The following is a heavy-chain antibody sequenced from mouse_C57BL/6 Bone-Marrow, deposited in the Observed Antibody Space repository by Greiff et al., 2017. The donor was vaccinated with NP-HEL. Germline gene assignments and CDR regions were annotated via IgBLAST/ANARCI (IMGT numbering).Heavy chain of an antibody. CDR3: TEGVGGLEH. CDR2: IRLKSDDYAT. Sequence: EVQGVESGGGLVQPGGSMKLSCVASGFTFSNYWMNWVRQSPEKGLEWVAQIRLKSDDYATHYAESVKGRFTISRDDSKSSVYLQMNNLRAEDTGIYYCTEGVGGLEHWGQGTSVTVSS. J-gene: IGHJ4*01. D-gene: IGHD1-1*02. CDR1: GFTFSNYW. V-gene: IGHV6-3*01.